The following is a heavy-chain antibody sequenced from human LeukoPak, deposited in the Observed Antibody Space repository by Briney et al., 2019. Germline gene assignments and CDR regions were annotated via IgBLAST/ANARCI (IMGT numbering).Heavy chain of an antibody. CDR3: ATKQWLAPPPDS. CDR2: INTDGTVT. V-gene: IGHV3-74*01. Sequence: GGSLGLSCAASGFTFSRYWMLWVRQAPGKGLESVSRINTDGTVTTYADSVKGRFTVSRDNADNIMFLQMNSVRDEDTAVYYCATKQWLAPPPDSWGQGTPVTVSS. D-gene: IGHD6-19*01. J-gene: IGHJ4*02. CDR1: GFTFSRYW.